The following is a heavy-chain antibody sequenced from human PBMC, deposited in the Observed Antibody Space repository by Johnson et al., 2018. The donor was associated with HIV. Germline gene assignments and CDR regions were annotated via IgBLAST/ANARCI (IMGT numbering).Heavy chain of an antibody. V-gene: IGHV3-13*01. CDR1: GFTFSSYD. Sequence: MLLVESGGGLVQPGGSLRLSCAASGFTFSSYDMHWVLQATGKGLEWVSAIGTAGDTYYPGSVKGRFTISRENAKNSLYLQMNSLRAGDTAVYYCAKRVPSKQLVDAFDIWGQGTMVTVSS. J-gene: IGHJ3*02. CDR2: IGTAGDT. CDR3: AKRVPSKQLVDAFDI. D-gene: IGHD6-6*01.